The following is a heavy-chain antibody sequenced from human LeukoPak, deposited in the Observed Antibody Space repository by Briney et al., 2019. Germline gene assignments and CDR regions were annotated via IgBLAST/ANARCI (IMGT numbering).Heavy chain of an antibody. J-gene: IGHJ5*02. V-gene: IGHV3-21*01. Sequence: GGSLRLSCAASGFTFSSYSMNWVRQAPGKGLEWVSSISSSSGYIYYADSVKGRFTISRDNAKNSLYLQMNSLRAEDTAVYYCARDRSGWSWGQGTLVTVSS. CDR1: GFTFSSYS. D-gene: IGHD6-19*01. CDR2: ISSSSGYI. CDR3: ARDRSGWS.